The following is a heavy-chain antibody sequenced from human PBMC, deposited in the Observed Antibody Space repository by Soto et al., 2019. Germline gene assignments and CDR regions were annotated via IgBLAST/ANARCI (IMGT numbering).Heavy chain of an antibody. Sequence: QVQLVESGGGVVQPGRSLRLSCAASGFTFSSYGMHWVRQAPGKGLEWVAVIWYDGSNKYYADSVKGRFTISRDNSKNTLYLQTNSLRAEDTGVYCCERAGGSYHGEYWGQGTLVTVSS. D-gene: IGHD1-26*01. CDR1: GFTFSSYG. V-gene: IGHV3-33*01. CDR3: ERAGGSYHGEY. CDR2: IWYDGSNK. J-gene: IGHJ4*02.